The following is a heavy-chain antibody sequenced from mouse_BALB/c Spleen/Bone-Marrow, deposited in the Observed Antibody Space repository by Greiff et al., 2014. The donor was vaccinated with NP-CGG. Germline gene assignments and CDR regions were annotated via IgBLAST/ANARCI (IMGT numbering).Heavy chain of an antibody. CDR2: ISSCGGYT. J-gene: IGHJ4*01. CDR1: GFTFSRYG. CDR3: ARQYGNLGVMDY. V-gene: IGHV5-6*01. D-gene: IGHD2-1*01. Sequence: EVQRVESGGDLVKPGGSLKLSCAASGFTFSRYGMSWVSQTPAKRLEWVVNISSCGGYTYYKHSVKGRFTISRDNANNPLYLHMSSLKSEDTAMYYCARQYGNLGVMDYWGQGTSVTVSS.